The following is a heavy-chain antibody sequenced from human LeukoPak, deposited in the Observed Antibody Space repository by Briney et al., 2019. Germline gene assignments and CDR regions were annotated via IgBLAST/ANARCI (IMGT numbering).Heavy chain of an antibody. Sequence: PGGSLRLSCAATDFTFTHYGVDWVRQSPGKGLEWLSYISGDTRTIYYADSVKGRFTISRDNAQNLVFLQMNSLRAEDTSVYYCARGGATKTFDYWDQGTLVTVSS. V-gene: IGHV3-48*04. CDR3: ARGGATKTFDY. D-gene: IGHD5-24*01. J-gene: IGHJ4*02. CDR2: ISGDTRTI. CDR1: DFTFTHYG.